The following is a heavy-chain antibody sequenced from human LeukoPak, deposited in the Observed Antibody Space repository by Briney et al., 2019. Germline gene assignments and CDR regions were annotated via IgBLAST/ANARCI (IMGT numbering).Heavy chain of an antibody. Sequence: PSQTLSLTCTVSGGSISSGGYYWSWIRQHPGKGLEWIGYIYYSGSTYYNPSLKSRVTISVDTSKNQFSLKLSSVTAADTAVYYCARHDGIAAAGSWPWGYWGQGTLVTVSS. J-gene: IGHJ4*02. V-gene: IGHV4-31*03. CDR2: IYYSGST. CDR1: GGSISSGGYY. D-gene: IGHD6-13*01. CDR3: ARHDGIAAAGSWPWGY.